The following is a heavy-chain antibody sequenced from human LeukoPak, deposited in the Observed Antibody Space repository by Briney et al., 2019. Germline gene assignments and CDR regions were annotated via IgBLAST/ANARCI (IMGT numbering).Heavy chain of an antibody. CDR1: GFTFDDYA. CDR2: VTANGGGT. CDR3: AKILNPHAFDI. D-gene: IGHD1-14*01. Sequence: GVSLRLSCAASGFTFDDYAMHWVRQAPGKGPEWVSYVTANGGGTYYADSVKGRFVISRDNSKNSLYLQMNILRPEDTALYYCAKILNPHAFDIWGQGTMVTVSS. J-gene: IGHJ3*02. V-gene: IGHV3-43*02.